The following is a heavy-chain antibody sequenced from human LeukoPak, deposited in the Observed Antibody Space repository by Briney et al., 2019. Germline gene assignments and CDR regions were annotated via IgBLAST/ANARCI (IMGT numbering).Heavy chain of an antibody. CDR2: MNPNNGDS. J-gene: IGHJ4*02. D-gene: IGHD2-2*01. CDR1: GYTFTNYH. CDR3: SRTTSMTASGYAY. Sequence: GSVKISCKASGYTFTNYHMNWVLQASGQELEWMGWMNPNNGDSGYAQNLQGGVTITTDTSISTAYMELRILRSDDTAVYFCSRTTSMTASGYAYWSQGTLVTVSS. V-gene: IGHV1-8*03.